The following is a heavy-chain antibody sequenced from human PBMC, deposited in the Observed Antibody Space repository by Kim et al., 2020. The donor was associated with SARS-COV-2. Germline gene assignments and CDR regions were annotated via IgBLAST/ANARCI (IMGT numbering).Heavy chain of an antibody. D-gene: IGHD3-3*01. J-gene: IGHJ5*01. V-gene: IGHV1-3*01. CDR3: ARSKRITIFGVVIPTPNWF. Sequence: ASVKVSCKASGYTFTSYAMHWVRQAPGQRLEWMGWINAGNGNTQYSQKFQGRVTITRDTSASTAYMELSSLRSEDTAVYYCARSKRITIFGVVIPTPNWF. CDR2: INAGNGNT. CDR1: GYTFTSYA.